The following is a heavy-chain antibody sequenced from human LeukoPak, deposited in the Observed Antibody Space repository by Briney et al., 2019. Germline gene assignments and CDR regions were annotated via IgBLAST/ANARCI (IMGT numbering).Heavy chain of an antibody. V-gene: IGHV1-69*04. J-gene: IGHJ4*02. CDR2: IIPILGIA. D-gene: IGHD3-22*01. CDR1: GGTFSSYA. Sequence: PKASVKVSCKASGGTFSSYAISWVRQAPGQGLEWMGRIIPILGIANYAQKFQGRVTITADKSTSTAYMELSSLRSEDTAVYYCAREVKTYYDSSGYLTPFDYWGQGTLATVSS. CDR3: AREVKTYYDSSGYLTPFDY.